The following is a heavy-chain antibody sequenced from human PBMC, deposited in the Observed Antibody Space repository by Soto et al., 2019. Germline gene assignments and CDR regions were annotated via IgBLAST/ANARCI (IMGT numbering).Heavy chain of an antibody. J-gene: IGHJ5*02. CDR2: ISYDGCNK. Sequence: ESGGGVVQPGRSLRLSCAASGFTFSSYGMHWVRQAPGKGLEWVAVISYDGCNKYYADSVKGRFTISRDNSKNTLYLQMNSLRAEDTAVYYCAKNSQPGWFDPWGQGTLVTVSS. CDR1: GFTFSSYG. V-gene: IGHV3-30*18. D-gene: IGHD5-18*01. CDR3: AKNSQPGWFDP.